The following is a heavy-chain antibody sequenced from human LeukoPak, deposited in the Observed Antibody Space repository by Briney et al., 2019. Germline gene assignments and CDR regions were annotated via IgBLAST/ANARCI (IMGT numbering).Heavy chain of an antibody. CDR1: GYTLTEFS. V-gene: IGHV1-24*01. J-gene: IGHJ4*02. Sequence: ASVTVSCKVSGYTLTEFSMHWVRQAPGKGLEWMGGFDPEDGETIYAQRFQGRVTMTEDTSTDTAYMELSSLRSEDTAVYYCATSPSGSLRGHFWGSYRRKDPFDYWGQGTLVTVSS. CDR3: ATSPSGSLRGHFWGSYRRKDPFDY. D-gene: IGHD3-16*02. CDR2: FDPEDGET.